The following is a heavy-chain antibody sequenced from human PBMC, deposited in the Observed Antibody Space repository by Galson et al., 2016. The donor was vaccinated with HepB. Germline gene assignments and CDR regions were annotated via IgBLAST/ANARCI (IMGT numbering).Heavy chain of an antibody. D-gene: IGHD2-8*01. Sequence: SLRLSCAASGFTFSSYSMNWVRQAPGKGLEWVSSISSSSSYIYYADSLMGRFTISRDNAKNPLYLQMNSLRAEDTAVYYCATYVDAFDIWGQGTMVTVSS. CDR3: ATYVDAFDI. J-gene: IGHJ3*02. CDR2: ISSSSSYI. CDR1: GFTFSSYS. V-gene: IGHV3-21*01.